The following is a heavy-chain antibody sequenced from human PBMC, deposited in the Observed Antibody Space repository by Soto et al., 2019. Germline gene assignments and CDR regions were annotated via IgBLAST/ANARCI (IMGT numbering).Heavy chain of an antibody. Sequence: EVQLVESGGGLVQPGGSLRLSCAASGFTFSSYWMSWVRQAPGKGLEWVDNIKPQGKEKWYVDSGKGRFTISRDNAKNSLCLQMNSLRVEDTAVYYCARGDYYDISGPFSDAFDIWGQGTMVTVSS. CDR2: IKPQGKEK. D-gene: IGHD3-22*01. CDR1: GFTFSSYW. J-gene: IGHJ3*02. V-gene: IGHV3-7*04. CDR3: ARGDYYDISGPFSDAFDI.